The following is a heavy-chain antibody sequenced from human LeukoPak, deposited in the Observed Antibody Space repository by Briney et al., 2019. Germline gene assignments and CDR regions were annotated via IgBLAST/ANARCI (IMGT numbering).Heavy chain of an antibody. CDR2: IYTSGST. CDR3: ARHIAVPGLRGFDY. CDR1: GGSISSYY. J-gene: IGHJ4*02. D-gene: IGHD6-13*01. Sequence: SETLSLTCTVSGGSISSYYWSWIRQPAGKGLEWIGRIYTSGSTNYNPSLKSRVTMSVDTSKDQFSLKLSSVTAADTAVYYCARHIAVPGLRGFDYWGQGTLVTVSS. V-gene: IGHV4-4*07.